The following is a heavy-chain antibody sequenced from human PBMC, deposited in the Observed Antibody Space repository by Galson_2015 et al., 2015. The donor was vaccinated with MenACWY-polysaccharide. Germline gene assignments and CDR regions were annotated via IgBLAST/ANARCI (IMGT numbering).Heavy chain of an antibody. CDR3: ARDPDSSSWFDY. CDR1: A. CDR2: TYYRSKWYN. J-gene: IGHJ4*02. Sequence: AWNWIRQSPSRGLEWLGRTYYRSKWYNDYAVSVKSRITINPDTSKNQFSLQLNSVTPEDTAVYYCARDPDSSSWFDYWGQGTLVTVSS. V-gene: IGHV6-1*01. D-gene: IGHD6-13*01.